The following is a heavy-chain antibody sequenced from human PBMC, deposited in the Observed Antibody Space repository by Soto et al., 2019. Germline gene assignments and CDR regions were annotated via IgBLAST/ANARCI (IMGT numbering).Heavy chain of an antibody. D-gene: IGHD6-19*01. Sequence: GSLRLSCAASGFTFISYEINFVRHSPGKGLEWVSYISSSGSTIYYADSVKGRFTISRDNAKNSLYLQMNSLRAEDTAVYYCARELQAVAGSPFDYWGQGTLVTVSS. CDR2: ISSSGSTI. CDR3: ARELQAVAGSPFDY. V-gene: IGHV3-48*03. CDR1: GFTFISYE. J-gene: IGHJ4*02.